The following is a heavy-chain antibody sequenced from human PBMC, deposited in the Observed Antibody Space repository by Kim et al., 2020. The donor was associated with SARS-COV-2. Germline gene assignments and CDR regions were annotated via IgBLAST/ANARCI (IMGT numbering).Heavy chain of an antibody. D-gene: IGHD6-19*01. J-gene: IGHJ5*02. V-gene: IGHV4-4*02. CDR1: GGSISSSNW. Sequence: SETLSLTCAVSGGSISSSNWWSWVRQPPGKGLEWIGEIYHSGSTNYNPSLKSRVTISVDKSKNQFSLKLSSVTAADTAVYYCARGIQAAGYSSGWFVSVLYNRFDPWVQGALVTVSS. CDR2: IYHSGST. CDR3: ARGIQAAGYSSGWFVSVLYNRFDP.